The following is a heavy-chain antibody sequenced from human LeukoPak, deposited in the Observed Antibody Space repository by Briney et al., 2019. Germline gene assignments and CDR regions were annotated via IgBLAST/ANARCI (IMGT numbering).Heavy chain of an antibody. CDR1: GYTFTSYY. Sequence: SVKVSCKASGYTFTSYYMHWVRQAPGQGLEWMGGIIPIFGTANYAQKFQGRVTITADESTSTAYMELSSLRSEDTAVDYCANYGGNSYYYYYGMDVWGQGTTVTVSS. CDR3: ANYGGNSYYYYYGMDV. CDR2: IIPIFGTA. J-gene: IGHJ6*02. D-gene: IGHD4-23*01. V-gene: IGHV1-69*13.